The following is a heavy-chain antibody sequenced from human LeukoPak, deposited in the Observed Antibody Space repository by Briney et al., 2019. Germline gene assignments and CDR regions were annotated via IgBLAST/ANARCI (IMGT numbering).Heavy chain of an antibody. D-gene: IGHD5-18*01. CDR3: AKGDSTAMVTRLVY. CDR1: GFTFTNYW. Sequence: PGGSLRLSCAASGFTFTNYWMSWVRQAPGKGLEWVSAISGSGGSTYYADSVKGRFTISRDNSKNTLYLQMNSLRAEDTAVYYCAKGDSTAMVTRLVYWGQGTLVTVSS. CDR2: ISGSGGST. V-gene: IGHV3-23*01. J-gene: IGHJ4*02.